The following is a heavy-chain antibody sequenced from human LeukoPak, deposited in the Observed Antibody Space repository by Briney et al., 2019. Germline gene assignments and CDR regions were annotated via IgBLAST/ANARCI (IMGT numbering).Heavy chain of an antibody. J-gene: IGHJ4*02. D-gene: IGHD2-15*01. V-gene: IGHV4-39*01. Sequence: SETLSLTCTVSGGSINSGSYCWGWIRQPPGKGLEWIGSICYSGNTYYNPSLKSRVTISVDTSKNQFSLKLSSVTAADTTVYYCARLGYCSGGSCWSDFFDYWGQGTLVTVSS. CDR3: ARLGYCSGGSCWSDFFDY. CDR1: GGSINSGSYC. CDR2: ICYSGNT.